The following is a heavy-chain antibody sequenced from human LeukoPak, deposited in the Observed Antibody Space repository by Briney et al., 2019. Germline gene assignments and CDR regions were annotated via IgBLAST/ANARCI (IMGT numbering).Heavy chain of an antibody. Sequence: GSSVKVSCKASGGTFSSYAISWVRQAPGQGLEWMGGIIPIFGTANYAQKFQGRVTITADESTSTAYMELSSLRSEDTAVYYCARDGVYGGNFDYWGQGTLVTVSS. D-gene: IGHD4/OR15-4a*01. CDR2: IIPIFGTA. V-gene: IGHV1-69*01. CDR3: ARDGVYGGNFDY. CDR1: GGTFSSYA. J-gene: IGHJ4*02.